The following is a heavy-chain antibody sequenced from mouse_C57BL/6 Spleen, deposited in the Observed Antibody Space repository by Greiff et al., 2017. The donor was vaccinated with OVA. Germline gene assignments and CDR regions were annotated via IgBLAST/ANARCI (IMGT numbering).Heavy chain of an antibody. CDR3: ARSSVEYWYFDV. Sequence: QVQLQQPGAELVKPGASVKLSCKASGYIFTSYWMQWVKQRPGQGLEWVGEIDPSDSYTHYNQKFKGKATLTVDKSSSTAYMQLNSLTSEDSAVYYCARSSVEYWYFDVWDTGTTVTVSS. V-gene: IGHV1-50*01. J-gene: IGHJ1*03. CDR1: GYIFTSYW. CDR2: IDPSDSYT. D-gene: IGHD5-2*01.